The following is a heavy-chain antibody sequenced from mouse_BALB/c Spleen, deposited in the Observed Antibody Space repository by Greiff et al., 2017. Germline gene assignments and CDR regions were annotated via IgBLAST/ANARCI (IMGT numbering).Heavy chain of an antibody. D-gene: IGHD2-10*02. CDR2: IWAGGST. CDR1: GFSLTSYG. Sequence: QVQLKESGPGLVAPSQSLSITCTVSGFSLTSYGVHWVRQPPGKGLEWLGVIWAGGSTNYNSALMSRLSISKDNSKSQVFLKMNSLQTDDTAMYYCAREYGNYPYFDYWGQGTTLTVSS. J-gene: IGHJ2*01. V-gene: IGHV2-9*02. CDR3: AREYGNYPYFDY.